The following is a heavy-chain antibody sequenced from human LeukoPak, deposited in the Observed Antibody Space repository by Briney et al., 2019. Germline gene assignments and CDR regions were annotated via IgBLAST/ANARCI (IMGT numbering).Heavy chain of an antibody. CDR2: IRSKANNYAT. CDR1: GVTFSGSS. Sequence: PGGSLRLSCAASGVTFSGSSMLWVRQASGKGLEWVGRIRSKANNYATAYAASVKGRCTISRDDSKNTAYLQMNSLKTEDTAMYYCTRPAIVGATSASFDQWGQGTLVTVSS. V-gene: IGHV3-73*01. J-gene: IGHJ4*02. D-gene: IGHD1-26*01. CDR3: TRPAIVGATSASFDQ.